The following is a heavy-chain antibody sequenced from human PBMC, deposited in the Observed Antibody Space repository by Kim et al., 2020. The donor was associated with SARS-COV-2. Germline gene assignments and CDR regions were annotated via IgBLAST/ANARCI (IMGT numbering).Heavy chain of an antibody. V-gene: IGHV4-31*02. CDR3: ARYGSGSYYRRGYFDY. D-gene: IGHD3-10*01. J-gene: IGHJ4*02. Sequence: LKSRVTISVDTSKNQFSLKLSSVTAADTAVYYCARYGSGSYYRRGYFDYWGQGTLVTVSS.